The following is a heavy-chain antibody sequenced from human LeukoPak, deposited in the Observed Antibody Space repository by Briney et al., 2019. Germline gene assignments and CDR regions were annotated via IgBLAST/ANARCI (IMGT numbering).Heavy chain of an antibody. CDR3: ARGFGGHGGNSDAFDI. D-gene: IGHD4-23*01. Sequence: GSSVKVSCKASGYTFTGYYMHWVRQAPGQGLEWMGIINPSGGSTSYAQKFQGRVTMTRDMSTSTVYMELSSLRSEDTAVYYCARGFGGHGGNSDAFDIWGQGTMVTVSS. CDR2: INPSGGST. J-gene: IGHJ3*02. CDR1: GYTFTGYY. V-gene: IGHV1-46*01.